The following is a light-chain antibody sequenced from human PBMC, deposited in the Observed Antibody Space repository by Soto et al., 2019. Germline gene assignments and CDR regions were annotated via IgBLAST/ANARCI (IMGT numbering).Light chain of an antibody. J-gene: IGKJ4*01. CDR3: QQDDSSPLT. CDR2: GAS. CDR1: QSVSSSY. V-gene: IGKV3-20*01. Sequence: EIVWTQSPGTLPLSPGERATLSCRASQSVSSSYLAWYKQKPGQAPRLLIYGASSRATGIPDRFSGSGSGTDFTLTISRLEPEDFAEYYCQQDDSSPLTSGGGTKVEIK.